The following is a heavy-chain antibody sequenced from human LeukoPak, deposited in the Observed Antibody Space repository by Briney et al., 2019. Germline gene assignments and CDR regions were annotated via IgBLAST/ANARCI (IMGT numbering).Heavy chain of an antibody. Sequence: GGSLRLSGAASGFTFSSYAMSWVRQAPGKGLEWVSAISGSGGSTYYADSVKGRFTISRDNSKNTLYLQMNSLRAEDTAVYYCAKDPDRYCSSTSCVDYWGQGTLVTVSS. CDR2: ISGSGGST. V-gene: IGHV3-23*01. D-gene: IGHD2-2*01. J-gene: IGHJ4*02. CDR3: AKDPDRYCSSTSCVDY. CDR1: GFTFSSYA.